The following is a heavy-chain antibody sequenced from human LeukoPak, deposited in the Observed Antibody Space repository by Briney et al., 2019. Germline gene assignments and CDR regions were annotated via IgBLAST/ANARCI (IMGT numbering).Heavy chain of an antibody. J-gene: IGHJ3*02. V-gene: IGHV1-69*05. CDR1: GGTFSSYA. Sequence: GASVKVSCKASGGTFSSYAISWVRQAPGQGLEWMGGIIPIFGTANYAQKFQGRVTITTDESTSTAYMELSSLRSEDTAVYYCARVIAAATAFDIWGQGTMVTVSS. D-gene: IGHD6-13*01. CDR2: IIPIFGTA. CDR3: ARVIAAATAFDI.